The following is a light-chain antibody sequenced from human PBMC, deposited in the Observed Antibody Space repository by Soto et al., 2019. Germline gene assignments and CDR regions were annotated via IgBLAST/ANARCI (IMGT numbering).Light chain of an antibody. CDR1: QRVGRSY. CDR2: SVS. Sequence: DIVLTQSPGTLSLSPGERATLSCRASQRVGRSYLAWYQQKPGQAPRLLISSVSKRATGIPDRFSGGGSGTDFTLTISRVEPEDFALYICKQYDGSPITFGQGTRLEIK. CDR3: KQYDGSPIT. J-gene: IGKJ5*01. V-gene: IGKV3-20*01.